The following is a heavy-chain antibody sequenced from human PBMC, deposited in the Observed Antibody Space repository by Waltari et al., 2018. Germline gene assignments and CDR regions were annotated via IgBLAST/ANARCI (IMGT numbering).Heavy chain of an antibody. D-gene: IGHD3-10*01. CDR1: GLSFGSYW. J-gene: IGHJ4*02. CDR3: ARDYYYSIDY. CDR2: IVRDGSIT. V-gene: IGHV3-74*01. Sequence: EVQLVESGGGLVQPGGSLGLSCAASGLSFGSYWMNWVRQAPGKGLVWVSRIVRDGSITSYADSVKGRFTISRDNAKNTLYLQMNSLRDEDTAVYYCARDYYYSIDYWGQGTVVTVSS.